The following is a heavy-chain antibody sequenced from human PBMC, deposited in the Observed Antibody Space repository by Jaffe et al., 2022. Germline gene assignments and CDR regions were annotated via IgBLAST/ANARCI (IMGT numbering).Heavy chain of an antibody. J-gene: IGHJ4*02. Sequence: QLQLQESGPGLVKPSETLSLTCTVSGGSISSSSYYWGWIRQPPGKGLEWIGSIYYSGSTYYNPSLKSRVTISVDTSKNQFSLKLSSVTAADTAVYYCARSETTVTTFEYWGQGTLVTVSS. V-gene: IGHV4-39*01. CDR1: GGSISSSSYY. D-gene: IGHD4-17*01. CDR3: ARSETTVTTFEY. CDR2: IYYSGST.